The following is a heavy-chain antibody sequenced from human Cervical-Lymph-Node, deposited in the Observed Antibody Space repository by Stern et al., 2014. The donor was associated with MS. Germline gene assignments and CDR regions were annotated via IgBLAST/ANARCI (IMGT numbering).Heavy chain of an antibody. CDR1: GGTFSRYA. V-gene: IGHV1-69*12. CDR2: IIPIFGRA. J-gene: IGHJ4*02. CDR3: ARGWSYEILTGYSY. Sequence: QDQLVQSGAEVKKPGSSVKVSCKASGGTFSRYAISWVRQAPGQGLEWMGGIIPIFGRANYAQKFQDRVTITADESTSTAYMELSSLRSEDTAIYYCARGWSYEILTGYSYWGQGTLVTVSS. D-gene: IGHD3-9*01.